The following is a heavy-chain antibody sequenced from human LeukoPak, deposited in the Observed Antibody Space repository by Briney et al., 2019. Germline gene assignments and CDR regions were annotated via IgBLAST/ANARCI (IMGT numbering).Heavy chain of an antibody. D-gene: IGHD2-21*02. CDR3: ARLGLCGGDCYPGGAFDI. Sequence: ASVKVSCKASGYTFTSYGISWVRQAPGQGLEWMGIINPSGGSTNYAQKFQGRVTMTRDTSTSTVYMELSSLRSEDTAVYYCARLGLCGGDCYPGGAFDIWGQGTVVTVSS. CDR1: GYTFTSYG. CDR2: INPSGGST. J-gene: IGHJ3*02. V-gene: IGHV1-46*01.